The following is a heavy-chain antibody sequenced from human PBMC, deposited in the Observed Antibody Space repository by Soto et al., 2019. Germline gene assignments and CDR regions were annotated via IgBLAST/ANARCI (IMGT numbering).Heavy chain of an antibody. CDR2: ISGSGGST. D-gene: IGHD1-20*01. Sequence: GGSLRLSCAASGFTFSSYAMSWVRQAPGKGLEWVSTISGSGGSTYYADSVEGRFTISRDNSKNTLYLLVGSLTAEDTAVYSCAKEGPGARYYFDFWGQGTLVTVSS. J-gene: IGHJ4*02. CDR3: AKEGPGARYYFDF. V-gene: IGHV3-23*01. CDR1: GFTFSSYA.